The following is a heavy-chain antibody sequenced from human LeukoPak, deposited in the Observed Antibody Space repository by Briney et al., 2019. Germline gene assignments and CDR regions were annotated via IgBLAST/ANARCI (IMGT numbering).Heavy chain of an antibody. CDR1: GGSISSYY. CDR2: IYTSGST. CDR3: VRDAGIAVADHYFDY. J-gene: IGHJ4*02. D-gene: IGHD6-19*01. V-gene: IGHV4-4*07. Sequence: PSETLSLTCTVSGGSISSYYWSWIRQPAGKGLEWIGRIYTSGSTNYNPSLKSRVTMSVDTSKNQFSLKLSSVTAADTAVYYCVRDAGIAVADHYFDYWGQGTLVTVSS.